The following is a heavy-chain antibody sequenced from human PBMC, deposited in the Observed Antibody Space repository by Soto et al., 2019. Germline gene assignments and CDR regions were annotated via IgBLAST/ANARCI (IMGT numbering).Heavy chain of an antibody. CDR1: GGTFSSYA. J-gene: IGHJ6*02. D-gene: IGHD2-15*01. Sequence: SVKVSCKASGGTFSSYAISWVRQAPGQGLEWMGGIIPIFGTANYAQKFQGRVTITADESTSTAYMELSSLRSEDTAVYYCARYCSGGSCPYYYYYGMDVRGQGTTVTVSS. CDR3: ARYCSGGSCPYYYYYGMDV. V-gene: IGHV1-69*13. CDR2: IIPIFGTA.